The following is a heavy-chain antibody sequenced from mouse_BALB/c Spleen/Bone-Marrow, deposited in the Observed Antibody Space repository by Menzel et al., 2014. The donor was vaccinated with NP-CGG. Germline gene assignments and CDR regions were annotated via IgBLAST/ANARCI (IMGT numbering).Heavy chain of an antibody. CDR3: ARELGDY. CDR2: ILPGSGST. Sequence: VQGVESGAELMKPGASVKISCKATGYTFSSYWIEWVKQRPGHGLEWIGEILPGSGSTNYNEKFKGKATFTADTSSNTAYIQLGSLTSEDSAVYYCARELGDYWGQGTLVTVSA. D-gene: IGHD4-1*01. V-gene: IGHV1-9*01. CDR1: GYTFSSYW. J-gene: IGHJ3*01.